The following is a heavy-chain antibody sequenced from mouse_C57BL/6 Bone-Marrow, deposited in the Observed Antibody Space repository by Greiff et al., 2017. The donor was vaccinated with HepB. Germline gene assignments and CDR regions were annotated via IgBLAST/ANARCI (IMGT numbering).Heavy chain of an antibody. CDR2: IYPRSGNT. V-gene: IGHV1-81*01. D-gene: IGHD2-1*01. J-gene: IGHJ2*01. CDR3: ASYYCNPAYYFDY. Sequence: VQVVESGAELARPGASVKLSCKASGYTFTSYGISWVKQRTGQGLEWIGEIYPRSGNTYYNEKFKGKATLTADKSSSTAYMELRSLTSEDSAVYFCASYYCNPAYYFDYWGQGTTLTVSS. CDR1: GYTFTSYG.